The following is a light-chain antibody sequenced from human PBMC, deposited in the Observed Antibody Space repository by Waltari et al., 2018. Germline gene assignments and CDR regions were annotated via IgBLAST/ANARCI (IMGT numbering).Light chain of an antibody. V-gene: IGLV3-1*01. CDR1: KLANKN. CDR3: QALDRRTVEVV. Sequence: SYDLTQPPSVSVSPGQTASITCSGDKLANKNVCWYQQKPGQSPVLVIYQNNKRPSGIPDRFSASNSGSTATLTMSGVQSTGAADYYCQALDRRTVEVVFGGGTRLAVL. CDR2: QNN. J-gene: IGLJ2*01.